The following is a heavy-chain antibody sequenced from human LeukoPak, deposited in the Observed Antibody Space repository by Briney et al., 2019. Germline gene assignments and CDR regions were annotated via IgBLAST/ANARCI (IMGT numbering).Heavy chain of an antibody. V-gene: IGHV3-21*01. D-gene: IGHD3-22*01. J-gene: IGHJ4*02. CDR1: GFTFSSYW. CDR2: ISSSSSYI. Sequence: GGSLRLSCAASGFTFSSYWMSWVRQAPGKGLEWVSSISSSSSYIYYADSVKGRFTISRDNAKNSLYLQMNSLRAEDTAVYYCARTKDYYDSSGYYIALDYWGQGTLVTVSS. CDR3: ARTKDYYDSSGYYIALDY.